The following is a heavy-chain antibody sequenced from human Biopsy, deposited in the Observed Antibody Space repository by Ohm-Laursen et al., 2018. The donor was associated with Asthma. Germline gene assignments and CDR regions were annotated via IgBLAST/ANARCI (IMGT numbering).Heavy chain of an antibody. CDR2: IYYSGST. Sequence: TLSLTCTVSGGSISSGAHYWSWIRQHPGKGLEWIGYIYYSGSTYYNPSLKSRVTISVDTSKKQFSLKLTSVTAADTAVYCCARGQKSAGDRWFDPWGQGTLVTVSS. J-gene: IGHJ5*02. CDR1: GGSISSGAHY. CDR3: ARGQKSAGDRWFDP. D-gene: IGHD6-13*01. V-gene: IGHV4-31*03.